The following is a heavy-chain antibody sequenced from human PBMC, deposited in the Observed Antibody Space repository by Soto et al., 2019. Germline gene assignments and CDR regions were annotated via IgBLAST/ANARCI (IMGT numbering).Heavy chain of an antibody. D-gene: IGHD3-10*01. Sequence: EVQLLESGGGLVQPGGSLRLSCAASGFTFSSYAMSWVRQAPGKGLEWVSAISGSGGSTYYADSVKGRFTISRDNSNTTLYLQMNSLRAEDTAVYYCAKKLVGSSMVRGDLFDYWGQGTLVTVSS. V-gene: IGHV3-23*01. CDR3: AKKLVGSSMVRGDLFDY. CDR1: GFTFSSYA. CDR2: ISGSGGST. J-gene: IGHJ4*02.